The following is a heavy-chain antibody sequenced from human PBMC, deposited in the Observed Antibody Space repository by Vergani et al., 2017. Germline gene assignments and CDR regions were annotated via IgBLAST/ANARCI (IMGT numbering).Heavy chain of an antibody. V-gene: IGHV3-9*01. CDR3: ARVFGGSYY. CDR2: ISWNSGSI. Sequence: EVQLVESGGGLVKPGRSLRLSCAASGFTFDDYAMHWVRQAPGKGLEWVSGISWNSGSIDYADSVKGRFTISRDNAKNSLYLQMNSLRAEDTAVYYCARVFGGSYYWGQGTLVTVSS. D-gene: IGHD1-26*01. J-gene: IGHJ4*02. CDR1: GFTFDDYA.